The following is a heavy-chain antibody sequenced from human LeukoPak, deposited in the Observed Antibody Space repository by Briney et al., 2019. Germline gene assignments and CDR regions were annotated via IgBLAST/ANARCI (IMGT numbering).Heavy chain of an antibody. V-gene: IGHV4-59*08. J-gene: IGHJ3*02. D-gene: IGHD1-26*01. CDR3: ARSSYVVGATPGAFDI. Sequence: PSETLSLTCTVPGGSISSYYWSWIRQPPGKGLEWIGYIYYSGSTNYNPSLKSRVTISVDTSKNQFSLKLSSVTAADTAVYYCARSSYVVGATPGAFDIWGQGTMVTVSS. CDR2: IYYSGST. CDR1: GGSISSYY.